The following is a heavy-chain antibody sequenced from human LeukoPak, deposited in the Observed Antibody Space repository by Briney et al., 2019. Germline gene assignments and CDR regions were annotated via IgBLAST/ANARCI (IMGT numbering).Heavy chain of an antibody. D-gene: IGHD4-17*01. CDR2: IYTSGST. V-gene: IGHV4-61*02. CDR3: ARAGATVTRDAFDI. Sequence: SQTLSLTCTVSGGSISSGSYYWSWIRQPAGKGLEWIGRIYTSGSTNYNPSLKSRVTISVDTSKNQFSLKLSSVTAADTAVYHCARAGATVTRDAFDIWGQGTMVTVSS. J-gene: IGHJ3*02. CDR1: GGSISSGSYY.